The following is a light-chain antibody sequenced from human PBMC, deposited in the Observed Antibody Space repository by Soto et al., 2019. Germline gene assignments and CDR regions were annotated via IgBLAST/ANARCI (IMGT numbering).Light chain of an antibody. CDR1: SSDVGGYNY. V-gene: IGLV2-14*01. CDR2: EVS. Sequence: QSVLTQPASVSGSPGQSITISCTGTSSDVGGYNYVSWYQQHPGKAPKLMIYEVSYRPSGVSNRFSGSKSGNTASLTISGLQAEDEAGYYCSSLASTYTLAFGGGTKLTVL. CDR3: SSLASTYTLA. J-gene: IGLJ2*01.